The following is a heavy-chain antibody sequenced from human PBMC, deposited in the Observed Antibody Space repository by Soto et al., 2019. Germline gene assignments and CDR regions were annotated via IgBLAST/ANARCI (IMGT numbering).Heavy chain of an antibody. CDR2: IYHSGST. J-gene: IGHJ4*02. CDR1: GGSISSGGYS. D-gene: IGHD2-15*01. Sequence: QLQLQESGSGLVKPSQTLSLTCAVSGGSISSGGYSWSWIRQPPGKGLEWIGYIYHSGSTYYNPSLKSRVTISEDRSKNQSSLKLSSVTAVDTSVYYCARGQVVAAQHWGQGTLVTVSS. CDR3: ARGQVVAAQH. V-gene: IGHV4-30-2*01.